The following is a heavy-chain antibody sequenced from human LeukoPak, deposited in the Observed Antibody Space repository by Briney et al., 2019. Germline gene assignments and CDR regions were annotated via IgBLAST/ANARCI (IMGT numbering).Heavy chain of an antibody. CDR3: SRATTVDYFYYYGMEV. CDR2: IYDSGIT. D-gene: IGHD1-14*01. Sequence: SETLSLTCTVSGGSIKTYYWSWIRQPPGSGLEWIGYIYDSGITTYNPSLKSRVTISIDTSKNHFSLKLSSVTAADAAIYYCSRATTVDYFYYYGMEVWAQGPTVTV. CDR1: GGSIKTYY. V-gene: IGHV4-59*01. J-gene: IGHJ6*02.